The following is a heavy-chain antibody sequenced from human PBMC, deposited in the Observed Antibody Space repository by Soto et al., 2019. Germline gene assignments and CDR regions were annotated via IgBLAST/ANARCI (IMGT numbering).Heavy chain of an antibody. CDR1: GGSISSSS. D-gene: IGHD3-10*01. V-gene: IGHV4-59*01. J-gene: IGHJ3*02. CDR3: ARRYGSAFDI. CDR2: IYYSGST. Sequence: SETLSLTCTVSGGSISSSSWNWIRQPPGKGLEWIGYIYYSGSTNYNPSLKSRVTISVDTSKNQFSLKLSSVTAADTAVYYCARRYGSAFDIWGQGTMVTVSS.